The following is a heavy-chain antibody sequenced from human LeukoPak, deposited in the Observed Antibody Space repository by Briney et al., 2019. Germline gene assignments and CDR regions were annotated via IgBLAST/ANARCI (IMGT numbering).Heavy chain of an antibody. CDR1: GFIFSSYW. J-gene: IGHJ4*02. CDR2: IKSDGSST. D-gene: IGHD1-1*01. V-gene: IGHV3-74*01. Sequence: PGGSLRLSCAASGFIFSSYWMHWVRQAPGKGMVCVSRIKSDGSSTSYADSVKGRFTISRDDAKNTLYLQMNSLRAEDTAVYYCARAYNSHFDYWGQGALVTVSS. CDR3: ARAYNSHFDY.